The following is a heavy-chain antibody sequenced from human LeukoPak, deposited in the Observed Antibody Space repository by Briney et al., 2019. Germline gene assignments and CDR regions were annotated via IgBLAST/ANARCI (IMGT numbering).Heavy chain of an antibody. D-gene: IGHD6-13*01. CDR3: ARIGAGSSRDY. V-gene: IGHV3-66*01. Sequence: PGGSLRLSCAASGFTVSSDYMSWVRQAPGKGLEWVTVIYSTGNTYYADSVKGRFTISRDNAKNSLYLQMNSLRAEDTAVYYCARIGAGSSRDYWGQGTLVTVSS. CDR2: IYSTGNT. CDR1: GFTVSSDY. J-gene: IGHJ4*02.